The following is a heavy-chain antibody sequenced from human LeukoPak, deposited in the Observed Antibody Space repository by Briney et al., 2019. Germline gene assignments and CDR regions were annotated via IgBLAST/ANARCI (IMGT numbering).Heavy chain of an antibody. CDR3: ARGLCRSSHYDFWSGYSCPNWFDP. J-gene: IGHJ5*02. V-gene: IGHV4-34*01. Sequence: SETLSLTCAVYGGSFSGYYWSWIRQPPGKGREWIGEINHSGSTNYNPSLTSRVTISVDTSKNQFSLKLSSVTAADTAVYYCARGLCRSSHYDFWSGYSCPNWFDPWGQGTLVTVSS. CDR1: GGSFSGYY. CDR2: INHSGST. D-gene: IGHD3-3*01.